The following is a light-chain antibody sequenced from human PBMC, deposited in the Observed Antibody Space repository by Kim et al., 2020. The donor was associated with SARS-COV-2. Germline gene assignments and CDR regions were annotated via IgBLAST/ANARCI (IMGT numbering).Light chain of an antibody. V-gene: IGLV2-14*03. J-gene: IGLJ1*01. CDR2: DVT. Sequence: GKSITISCTGTSNYVSYYNSVSWYQQHPGKAPKLIIYDVTGRASGVSNRFFGSQSGNTASLTISGLRAEDEADYYCSSHTTSSTYVFGSGTQLTVL. CDR1: SNYVSYYNS. CDR3: SSHTTSSTYV.